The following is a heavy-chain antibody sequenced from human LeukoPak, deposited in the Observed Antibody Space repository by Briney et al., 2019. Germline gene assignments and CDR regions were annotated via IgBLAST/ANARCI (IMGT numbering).Heavy chain of an antibody. CDR2: INPHSGDT. J-gene: IGHJ4*02. CDR1: GYTFTGYY. Sequence: ASVKVSCKASGYTFTGYYMHWVRQAPGQGLEWMGWINPHSGDTNYAQKFQGRVTMTRDTSINTAYMELSRLRSDDTAVYYCVKDPNWDYGVFDYWGQGTLVTISS. CDR3: VKDPNWDYGVFDY. V-gene: IGHV1-2*02. D-gene: IGHD4/OR15-4a*01.